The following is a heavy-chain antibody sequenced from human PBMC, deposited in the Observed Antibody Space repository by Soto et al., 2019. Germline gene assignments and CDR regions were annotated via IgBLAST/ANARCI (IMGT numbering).Heavy chain of an antibody. V-gene: IGHV3-33*01. CDR2: IWYDGSNK. Sequence: GGSLRLSCAASGFTFSSYGMHWVRQAPGKGLEWVAVIWYDGSNKYYADSVKGRFTISRDNSKNTLYLQMNSLRAEDTAVYYCARDNRHIVVVTAVHLFLDYWGQGTLVTVSS. D-gene: IGHD2-21*02. CDR1: GFTFSSYG. CDR3: ARDNRHIVVVTAVHLFLDY. J-gene: IGHJ4*02.